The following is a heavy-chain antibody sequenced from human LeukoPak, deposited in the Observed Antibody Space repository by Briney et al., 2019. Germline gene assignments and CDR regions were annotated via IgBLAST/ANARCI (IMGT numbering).Heavy chain of an antibody. CDR2: INPNSGGT. V-gene: IGHV1-2*02. CDR3: ARGVTARGFYYYMDI. D-gene: IGHD2-21*02. J-gene: IGHJ6*03. Sequence: ASVKVSCKASGYTFTGYYIHWVRQAPGQGLEWMGWINPNSGGTNSAQKFQGRVTMTRDTSITTAYMELSSLRSDDTAVYSCARGVTARGFYYYMDIWGKGTTVTISS. CDR1: GYTFTGYY.